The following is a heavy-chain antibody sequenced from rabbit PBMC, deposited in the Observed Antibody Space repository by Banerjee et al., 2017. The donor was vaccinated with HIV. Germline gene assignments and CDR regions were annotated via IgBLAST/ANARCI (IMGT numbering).Heavy chain of an antibody. CDR1: GFSFSNKYV. J-gene: IGHJ6*01. V-gene: IGHV1S45*01. D-gene: IGHD6-1*01. CDR2: INTSSGNT. CDR3: ARDGAGYAGYGYARL. Sequence: QEQLEESGGDLVKPEGSLTLTCTASGFSFSNKYVMCWVRQAPGKGLEWIACINTSSGNTVYATWAKGRFTISKTSWTTVTLQMTSLTAADTATYFCARDGAGYAGYGYARLWGPGTLVTVS.